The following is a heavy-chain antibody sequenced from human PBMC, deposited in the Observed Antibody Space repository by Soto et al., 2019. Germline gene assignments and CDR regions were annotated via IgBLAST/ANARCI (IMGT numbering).Heavy chain of an antibody. D-gene: IGHD5-12*01. CDR1: GFTFSSYW. Sequence: EAQLVESGGGLVQPGGSLRLSCAASGFTFSSYWMHWVRQAPGKGLVWVSRINPDGRTTNYADSVKGRFTISRDNANDTLFLQMNSLRADDTAVYYCARVRVSGYEFDPWGQGTLITVSS. CDR3: ARVRVSGYEFDP. CDR2: INPDGRTT. V-gene: IGHV3-74*01. J-gene: IGHJ5*02.